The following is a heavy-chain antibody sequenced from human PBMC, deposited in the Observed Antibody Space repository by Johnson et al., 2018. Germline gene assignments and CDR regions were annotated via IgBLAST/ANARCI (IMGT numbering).Heavy chain of an antibody. J-gene: IGHJ3*02. D-gene: IGHD2-15*01. CDR2: ISGGGDYT. V-gene: IGHV3-23*04. CDR3: SKGLGYCGGGNYDCAFDI. Sequence: EVQLVESGGGIVQPGGSLRLSCAASGFTFSGYWMYWVRQGPGKGLEWVSVISGGGDYTYYADSVRGRFTISRDSSKNTLYLQMNSLRAEGTALDSCSKGLGYCGGGNYDCAFDIWGQGTMVTVSS. CDR1: GFTFSGYW.